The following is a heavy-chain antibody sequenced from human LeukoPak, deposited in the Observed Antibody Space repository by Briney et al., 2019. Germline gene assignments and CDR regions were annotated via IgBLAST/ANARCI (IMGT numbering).Heavy chain of an antibody. J-gene: IGHJ3*02. D-gene: IGHD6-13*01. CDR3: ARGVRTSSWYHFDAFDI. CDR1: GGTFSSYA. CDR2: IIPIFGTA. Sequence: SVKVSCKASGGTFSSYAISWVRQAPGHGLEWMGGIIPIFGTANYAQKFQGRVTITTDESTSTAYMELSSLRSEDTAVYYCARGVRTSSWYHFDAFDIWGQGTMVTVSS. V-gene: IGHV1-69*05.